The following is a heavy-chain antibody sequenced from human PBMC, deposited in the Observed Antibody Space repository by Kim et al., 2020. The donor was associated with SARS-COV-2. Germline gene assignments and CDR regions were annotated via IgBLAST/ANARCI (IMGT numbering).Heavy chain of an antibody. J-gene: IGHJ6*01. D-gene: IGHD2-2*01. CDR2: SYASGDT. CDR1: GGSISSYF. CDR3: ARDTSSTGPLFYYYYYGL. V-gene: IGHV4-4*07. Sequence: SETLSLTCTVSGGSISSYFWSWIRQPAGKGLEWIGRSYASGDTNYSPSLKSRVTMSVDTSKNKLSLKLRSVTAADTAVYYCARDTSSTGPLFYYYYYGL.